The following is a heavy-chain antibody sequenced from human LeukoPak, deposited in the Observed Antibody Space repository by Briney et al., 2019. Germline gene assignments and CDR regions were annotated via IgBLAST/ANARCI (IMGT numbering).Heavy chain of an antibody. D-gene: IGHD3-22*01. Sequence: ASVKVSCKASGYTFTGYYIHWVRQAPGQGLEWMGWINPNSGVTHYPQKFQGRVTMTRDTSIRTAYMEVSSLRSDDTALYYCTRGSYYDSSGYSGVRLFDYWGQGTPVTVPS. J-gene: IGHJ4*02. CDR1: GYTFTGYY. CDR2: INPNSGVT. V-gene: IGHV1-2*02. CDR3: TRGSYYDSSGYSGVRLFDY.